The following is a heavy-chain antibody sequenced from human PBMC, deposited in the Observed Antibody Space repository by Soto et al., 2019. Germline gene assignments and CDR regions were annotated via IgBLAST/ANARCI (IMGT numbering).Heavy chain of an antibody. CDR2: IGSRGDST. D-gene: IGHD6-19*01. CDR3: AKDLIYGYNSGRPFDS. Sequence: EVQLLESGGGLVQPGGSLRLSCAASGFTFSSFAMSWVRQAPGKGLEWVSAIGSRGDSTYYADSAKGRFTISRDNSKNTLYLQMNSLRAEDTAVYYCAKDLIYGYNSGRPFDSWGQGTLVTVSS. CDR1: GFTFSSFA. J-gene: IGHJ4*02. V-gene: IGHV3-23*01.